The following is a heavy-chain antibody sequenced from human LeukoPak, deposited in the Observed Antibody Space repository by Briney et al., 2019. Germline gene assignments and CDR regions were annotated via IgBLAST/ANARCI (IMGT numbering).Heavy chain of an antibody. CDR1: GFTFSSYF. J-gene: IGHJ4*02. D-gene: IGHD1-20*01. V-gene: IGHV3-21*01. CDR2: ITTSSSDV. CDR3: ARALTGMPYYFDY. Sequence: GGSLRLSCAASGFTFSSYFMNWVRQAPGKGLEWVSSITTSSSDVYYADSVRGRFTISRDNAKNSLFLQMNGLRAEDTAVYYCARALTGMPYYFDYWGQGSLVTVSS.